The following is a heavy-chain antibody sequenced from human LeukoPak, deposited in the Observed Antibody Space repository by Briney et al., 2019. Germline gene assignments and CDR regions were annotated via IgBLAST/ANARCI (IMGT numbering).Heavy chain of an antibody. V-gene: IGHV4-34*01. D-gene: IGHD6-13*01. CDR3: ARGIGYSSSWYGDY. CDR2: INHSGST. CDR1: GGSFSGYY. Sequence: KPSETLSLTCAVYGGSFSGYYWSWIRQPPGKGLEWIGEINHSGSTNYNPSLKSRVTISVDTSKNQFSPKLSSVTAADTAVYYCARGIGYSSSWYGDYWGQGTLVTVSS. J-gene: IGHJ4*02.